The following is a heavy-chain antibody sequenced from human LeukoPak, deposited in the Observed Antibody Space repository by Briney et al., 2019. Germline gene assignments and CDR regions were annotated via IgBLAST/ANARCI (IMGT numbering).Heavy chain of an antibody. CDR3: ARGSYGSGSFY. Sequence: GGSLRLSCAASGFTVSSNYMSWVRQAPGKGLEWVSVIYSGGSTYFADSVKGRFTISRDNSKNTLYLQMNSLRAEDTAVYYCARGSYGSGSFYWGQGTLVTVSS. CDR2: IYSGGST. CDR1: GFTVSSNY. J-gene: IGHJ4*02. D-gene: IGHD3-10*01. V-gene: IGHV3-66*02.